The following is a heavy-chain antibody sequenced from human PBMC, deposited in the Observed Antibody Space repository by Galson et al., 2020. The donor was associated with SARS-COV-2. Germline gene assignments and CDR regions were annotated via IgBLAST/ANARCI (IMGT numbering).Heavy chain of an antibody. CDR3: ARDGSGGYYYYFDY. V-gene: IGHV3-30*02. D-gene: IGHD3-22*01. CDR1: GFPFSLYG. Sequence: TGGSLRLSCAASGFPFSLYGMHWVRQAPGKGLERVAVTRFDGSKKYYADSVKGRFTISRDNSKNTLYLQMNSLRAEDTAVYYCARDGSGGYYYYFDYWGQGTLVTVSS. J-gene: IGHJ4*02. CDR2: TRFDGSKK.